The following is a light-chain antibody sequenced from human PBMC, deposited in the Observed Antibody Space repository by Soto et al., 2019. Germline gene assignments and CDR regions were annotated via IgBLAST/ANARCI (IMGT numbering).Light chain of an antibody. CDR3: SSYTTSTTYV. CDR1: SSDVGSYNY. J-gene: IGLJ1*01. CDR2: EVN. Sequence: QLVLTQPASVSGSPGQSITISCTGTSSDVGSYNYVSWYQQHPGKAPKLMISEVNYRPSGVSDRFSGSKSGNTASLTISGLRPEDEADYYCSSYTTSTTYVFGTGTKLTVL. V-gene: IGLV2-14*01.